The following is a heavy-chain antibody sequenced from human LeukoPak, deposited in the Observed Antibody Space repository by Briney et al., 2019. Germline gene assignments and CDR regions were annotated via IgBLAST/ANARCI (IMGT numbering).Heavy chain of an antibody. J-gene: IGHJ4*02. D-gene: IGHD1-14*01. Sequence: RSHTLSEATSPVTVWRYAVTGPTHSPRKGRKWVSEISGSGVSTYYANFVKGRFTISRDNSKNTLYLQLNSLRAEDTAVYFCAKYKSLGLPTYFDYWGQGTLVTVSS. CDR1: PVTVWRYA. CDR2: ISGSGVST. CDR3: AKYKSLGLPTYFDY. V-gene: IGHV3-23*01.